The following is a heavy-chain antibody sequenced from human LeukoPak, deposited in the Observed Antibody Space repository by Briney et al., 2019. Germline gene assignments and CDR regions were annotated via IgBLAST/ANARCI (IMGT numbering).Heavy chain of an antibody. J-gene: IGHJ4*02. Sequence: SGGSLRLSCAASGSSFSSYAMHWVRQAPGKGLEWVAVMPYDGNHKDYADSVKGRFTISRDNAKNSLYLQMNSLRAEDTAVYYCARGRSWYWPDYWGQGTLVTVSS. CDR3: ARGRSWYWPDY. D-gene: IGHD6-13*01. CDR2: MPYDGNHK. CDR1: GSSFSSYA. V-gene: IGHV3-30-3*01.